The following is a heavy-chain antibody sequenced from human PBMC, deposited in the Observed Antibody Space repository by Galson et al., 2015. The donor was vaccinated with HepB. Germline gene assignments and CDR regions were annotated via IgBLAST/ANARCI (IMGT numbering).Heavy chain of an antibody. CDR3: ATGMGLSGEFDY. Sequence: SVKVSCKVSGYTLTELSMHWVRQAPGKGLEWMGGFDPEDGETIYAQKFQGRVTMTEDTSTDTAYMELSSLRSEDTAVYYCATGMGLSGEFDYWGQGTLVTVSS. J-gene: IGHJ4*02. CDR2: FDPEDGET. CDR1: GYTLTELS. V-gene: IGHV1-24*01. D-gene: IGHD6-13*01.